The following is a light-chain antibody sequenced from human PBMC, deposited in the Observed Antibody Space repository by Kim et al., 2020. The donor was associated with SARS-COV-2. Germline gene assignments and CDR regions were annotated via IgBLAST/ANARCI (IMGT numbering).Light chain of an antibody. CDR3: RQAIYLPYS. CDR2: KVC. J-gene: IGKJ2*03. CDR1: QSLVHRHGHTY. V-gene: IGKV2-30*02. Sequence: QPASHSCRSSQSLVHRHGHTYLNCCQPRPGQLPRRIIYKVCNRDSVGPERFSGRGSGSDFTLKISSLEAEEVVVYYYRQAIYLPYSFGRGTKLEF.